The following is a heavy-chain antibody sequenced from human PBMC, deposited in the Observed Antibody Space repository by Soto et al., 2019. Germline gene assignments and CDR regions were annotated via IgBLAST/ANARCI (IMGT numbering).Heavy chain of an antibody. Sequence: SETLSLTCTVSGGSISSSSYYWGWIRQPPGKGLEWIGSIYYSGSTYYNPSLKSRVTISVDTSKNQFSLKLSSVTAADTAVYYCARRFFRFLEWSPWSYWGQGTLVTVSS. J-gene: IGHJ4*02. CDR3: ARRFFRFLEWSPWSY. CDR1: GGSISSSSYY. V-gene: IGHV4-39*01. CDR2: IYYSGST. D-gene: IGHD3-3*01.